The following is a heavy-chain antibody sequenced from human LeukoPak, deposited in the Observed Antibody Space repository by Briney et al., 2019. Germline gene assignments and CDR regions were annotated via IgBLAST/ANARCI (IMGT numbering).Heavy chain of an antibody. CDR2: ISSSGSTI. J-gene: IGHJ5*02. V-gene: IGHV3-11*01. CDR1: GFTFSDYY. Sequence: PGGSLRLSCAASGFTFSDYYMSWIRQAPGKGLEWVSYISSSGSTIYYADSVKGRFTISRDNAKNSLYLQMNSLRAEDTAVYYCAREKYYDYVWGSYRRNWFDPWGQGTLVTVSS. D-gene: IGHD3-16*02. CDR3: AREKYYDYVWGSYRRNWFDP.